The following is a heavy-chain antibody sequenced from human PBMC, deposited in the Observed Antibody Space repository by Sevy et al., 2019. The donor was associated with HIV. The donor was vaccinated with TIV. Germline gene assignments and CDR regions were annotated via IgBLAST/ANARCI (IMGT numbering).Heavy chain of an antibody. J-gene: IGHJ4*02. D-gene: IGHD6-19*01. Sequence: GGSLRLSCAASGFTFSTYSMSWVRQAPGKGLEWVSYISGFNNYIYYADSLRGRFTISRDNAKNSLYLQMNNLRAEDTAVYYCARGASSGWDYFDYWGQGTLVTVSS. CDR1: GFTFSTYS. V-gene: IGHV3-21*01. CDR3: ARGASSGWDYFDY. CDR2: ISGFNNYI.